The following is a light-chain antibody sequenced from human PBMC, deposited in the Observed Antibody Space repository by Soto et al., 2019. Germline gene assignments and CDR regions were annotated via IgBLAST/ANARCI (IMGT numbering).Light chain of an antibody. CDR1: QTISTW. J-gene: IGKJ4*01. CDR3: QQYNSYPLT. CDR2: DAS. V-gene: IGKV1-5*01. Sequence: DIQMTLSPSTLSASVRDRVTITCRASQTISTWLAWYQQKPGKAPKFLIFDASSLQGGVPSRFSGSGSGTEFTLTISSLQPDDFATYFCQQYNSYPLTFGGGTKVDIK.